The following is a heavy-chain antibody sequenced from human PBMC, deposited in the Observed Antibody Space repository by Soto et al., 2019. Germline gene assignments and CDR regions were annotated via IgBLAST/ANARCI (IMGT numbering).Heavy chain of an antibody. CDR3: VLGENFVGY. Sequence: EVQLVESGGGLVQPGGSLRLPCAASGFTFSTYWMTWVRQPPGKGLEWVASITQDGSKRYYVESVRGRFTISRDNAKNSLYLQMNSLRAEDTAVYFCVLGENFVGYWGQGTLVTVSP. CDR2: ITQDGSKR. CDR1: GFTFSTYW. V-gene: IGHV3-7*01. J-gene: IGHJ4*02. D-gene: IGHD3-16*01.